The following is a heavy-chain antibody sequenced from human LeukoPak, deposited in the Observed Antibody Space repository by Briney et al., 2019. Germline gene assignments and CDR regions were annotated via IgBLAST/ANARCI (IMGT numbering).Heavy chain of an antibody. Sequence: GGSLRLSCAASGFTFSSYEMNWVRQAPGKGLEWVSYISSGGSTIYYADSVKGRFTISRDNAKNSLYLQMNSLRAEDTAVYYCARGGYSGYDYDYWGQGTLVTVSS. CDR2: ISSGGSTI. CDR1: GFTFSSYE. D-gene: IGHD5-12*01. J-gene: IGHJ4*02. CDR3: ARGGYSGYDYDY. V-gene: IGHV3-48*03.